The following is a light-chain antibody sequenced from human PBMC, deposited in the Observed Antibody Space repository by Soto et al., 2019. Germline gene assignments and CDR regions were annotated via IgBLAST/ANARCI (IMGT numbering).Light chain of an antibody. CDR3: QQYNSWLWT. J-gene: IGKJ1*01. V-gene: IGKV3-15*01. CDR1: QSVSSK. CDR2: GAS. Sequence: EIGMTQSPSTLSVSPGEGATLSCRASQSVSSKLAWYQQKPGQAPRLLIYGASTRATGIPARFSGSGSGTEFTLIISSLQSEDSAVYYCQQYNSWLWTCGQGTKG.